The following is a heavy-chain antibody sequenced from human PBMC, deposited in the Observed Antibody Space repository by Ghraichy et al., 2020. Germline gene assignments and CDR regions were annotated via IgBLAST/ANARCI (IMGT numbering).Heavy chain of an antibody. V-gene: IGHV4-59*08. CDR1: GGSLNNYY. J-gene: IGHJ3*02. CDR2: IYYSGST. D-gene: IGHD6-19*01. CDR3: ARPMRQWLGNDAFDI. Sequence: SETLSLTCTVSGGSLNNYYWTWIRQPPGKGLEWIGYIYYSGSTNYNPSLKSRVTMSIDTSKNQFSLELSSVTAADPAVYYCARPMRQWLGNDAFDIWGQGTMVTVSS.